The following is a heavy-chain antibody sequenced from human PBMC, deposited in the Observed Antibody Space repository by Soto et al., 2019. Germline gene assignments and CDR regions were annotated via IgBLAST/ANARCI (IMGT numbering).Heavy chain of an antibody. CDR3: VRGHSDGWFAFDL. J-gene: IGHJ4*02. CDR1: GFTFSDHP. D-gene: IGHD6-19*01. Sequence: GGSLRVSCAASGFTFSDHPMDWIRQAPGKGLEWVARIKGKGNGYSTDYAAPVKDRFPISRDDSANSLVLQMISLKTDDTAVYYCVRGHSDGWFAFDLWGQGTLVIVSS. V-gene: IGHV3-72*01. CDR2: IKGKGNGYST.